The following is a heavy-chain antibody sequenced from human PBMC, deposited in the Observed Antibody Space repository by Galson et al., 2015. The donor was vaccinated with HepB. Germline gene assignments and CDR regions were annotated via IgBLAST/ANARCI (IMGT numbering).Heavy chain of an antibody. CDR3: ARDNAVRGVHSGGIYYYYYMDV. V-gene: IGHV1-69*13. Sequence: SVKVSCKASGGTFSSYAISWVRQAPGQGLEWMGGIIPIFGTANYAQKFQGRVAITADDSTSTAYMEMRSLRSEDTAVYYCARDNAVRGVHSGGIYYYYYMDVWGKGTTVTVSS. J-gene: IGHJ6*03. CDR1: GGTFSSYA. D-gene: IGHD3-10*01. CDR2: IIPIFGTA.